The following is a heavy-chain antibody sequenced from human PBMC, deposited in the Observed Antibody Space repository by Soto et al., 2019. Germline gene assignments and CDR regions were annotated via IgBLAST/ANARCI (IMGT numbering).Heavy chain of an antibody. CDR3: ARDSGLAAAGTRYFDY. CDR1: GGTFSSYA. Sequence: QVQLVQSGAEVKKPGSSLKVSCKASGGTFSSYAISWGRQAPGQGLEWMGGIIPNFGTANYAQKFQVRVTMTADESTRTAYMELRSLRSEDTAVYSCARDSGLAAAGTRYFDYWGQGTLVTVSS. J-gene: IGHJ4*02. D-gene: IGHD6-13*01. V-gene: IGHV1-69*01. CDR2: IIPNFGTA.